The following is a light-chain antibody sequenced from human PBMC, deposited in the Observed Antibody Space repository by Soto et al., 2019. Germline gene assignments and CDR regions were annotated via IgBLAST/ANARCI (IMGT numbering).Light chain of an antibody. CDR1: QSVYSSY. CDR2: DAS. Sequence: EIVLTQSPGTLSLSPGERATLSCRASQSVYSSYVAWYQQKPGQAPRFLLYDASRRATGIPDRFSGSGSGTDFPLTISRLEPEDFAVYYCQQYGGAPITFGQGTRLEIK. CDR3: QQYGGAPIT. J-gene: IGKJ5*01. V-gene: IGKV3-20*01.